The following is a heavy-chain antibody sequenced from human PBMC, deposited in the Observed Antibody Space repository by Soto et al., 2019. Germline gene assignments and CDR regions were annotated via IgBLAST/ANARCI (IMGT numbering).Heavy chain of an antibody. CDR3: ARGRKTYYYGSGSYYKENYYYYGMDV. CDR1: GCSISSSSYY. Sequence: PSETLSLTCTVSGCSISSSSYYWGWIRQPPGKGLEWIGSIYYSGYTYYNPSLKSRVTISVDTSKNQFSLKLSSVTAADTAVYYCARGRKTYYYGSGSYYKENYYYYGMDVWGQGTTVTVSS. J-gene: IGHJ6*02. D-gene: IGHD3-10*01. V-gene: IGHV4-39*01. CDR2: IYYSGYT.